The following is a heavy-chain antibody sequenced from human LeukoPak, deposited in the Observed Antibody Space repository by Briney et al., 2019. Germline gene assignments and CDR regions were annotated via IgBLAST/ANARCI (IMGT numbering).Heavy chain of an antibody. Sequence: GGSLRLSCAASGFTFSSYAMHWVRQAPGKGLEWVANIKQDGSEKYYVDSVKGRFTISRDNAKNSLYLQMNSLRVEDTALYYCARGRLPYYYYMDVWGKGTTVTVSS. J-gene: IGHJ6*03. CDR3: ARGRLPYYYYMDV. CDR1: GFTFSSYA. CDR2: IKQDGSEK. D-gene: IGHD6-25*01. V-gene: IGHV3-7*03.